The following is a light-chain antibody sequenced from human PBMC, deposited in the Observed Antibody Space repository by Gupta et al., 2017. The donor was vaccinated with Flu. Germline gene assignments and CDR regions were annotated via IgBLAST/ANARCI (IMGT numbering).Light chain of an antibody. CDR2: IIN. CDR1: SVAVSANPY. J-gene: IGLJ3*02. CDR3: VFYMGNGISV. V-gene: IGLV8-61*01. Sequence: SVAVSANPYPSWYQQAPGHAPRTLIDIINALSAGVPERFSGSILGNKASLTITGAQADDESDYYCVFYMGNGISVFGGGTKLTVL.